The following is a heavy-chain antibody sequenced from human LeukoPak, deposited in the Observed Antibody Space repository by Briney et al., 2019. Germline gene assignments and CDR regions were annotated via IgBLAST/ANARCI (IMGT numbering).Heavy chain of an antibody. CDR2: IIPIFGTS. D-gene: IGHD1-7*01. Sequence: SVKVSCKASGYILTSYDINWVRQAPGQGLEWMGGIIPIFGTSKYAQKFQGRVTITTDESTTTAYMELTSLRSEDTAVYYCASSPLRDNWDFAHLNYMDVWGKGTTVTVSS. J-gene: IGHJ6*03. CDR3: ASSPLRDNWDFAHLNYMDV. V-gene: IGHV1-69*05. CDR1: GYILTSYD.